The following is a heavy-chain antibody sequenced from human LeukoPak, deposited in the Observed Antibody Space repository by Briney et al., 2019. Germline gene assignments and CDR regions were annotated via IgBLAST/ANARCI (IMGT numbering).Heavy chain of an antibody. CDR1: GFTVSSNY. V-gene: IGHV3-66*01. Sequence: GGSLRLSCAASGFTVSSNYMSWVRQAPGKGLEWVSVIYSGGSTYYADSVKGRFTISRDNFKNTLYLQMNSLRAEDTAVYYCALSLYYYDSSGMGYWGQGTLVTVSS. CDR2: IYSGGST. J-gene: IGHJ4*02. D-gene: IGHD3-22*01. CDR3: ALSLYYYDSSGMGY.